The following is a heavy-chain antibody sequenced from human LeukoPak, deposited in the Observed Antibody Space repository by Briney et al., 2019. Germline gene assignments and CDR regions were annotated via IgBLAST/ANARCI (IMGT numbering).Heavy chain of an antibody. CDR1: GFTFDAYA. Sequence: GRSLRLSCAASGFTFDAYAMHWVRQAPGKGLEWVSGISWNSGSIGYADSVKGRFTISRDNAKNSLYLQMNSLRAEDTALYYCAKDRHHNYGSGSYNPRGFDYWGQGTLVTVSS. D-gene: IGHD3-10*01. V-gene: IGHV3-9*01. J-gene: IGHJ4*02. CDR3: AKDRHHNYGSGSYNPRGFDY. CDR2: ISWNSGSI.